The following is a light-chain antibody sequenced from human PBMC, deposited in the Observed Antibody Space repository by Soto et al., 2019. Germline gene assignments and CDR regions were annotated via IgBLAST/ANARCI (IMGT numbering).Light chain of an antibody. CDR2: DAS. CDR1: QSISSW. V-gene: IGKV1-5*01. CDR3: QQYNSYPWT. Sequence: DIQMTQSPSTLSASVGDRVTITCRASQSISSWLAWYQQKPGKAPKLLIYDASSVESGVPSRFSCSGSATEFTLTISSLQPDDFAIYYCQQYNSYPWTFGQGTKVDNK. J-gene: IGKJ1*01.